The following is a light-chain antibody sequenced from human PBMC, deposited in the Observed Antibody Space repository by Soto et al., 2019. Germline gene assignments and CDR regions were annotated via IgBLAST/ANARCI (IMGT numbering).Light chain of an antibody. J-gene: IGLJ3*02. CDR2: EVS. V-gene: IGLV2-14*01. CDR3: SSYTSSSTWV. CDR1: SSDVGGYNY. Sequence: QSALTQPASVSGSPGQSITISCTGTSSDVGGYNYVSWYQQHPGKAPKFMIYEVSTRPSGVSNRCSGSKSGNTASLTISGLQAEDEADYYCSSYTSSSTWVFGGGTKVTVL.